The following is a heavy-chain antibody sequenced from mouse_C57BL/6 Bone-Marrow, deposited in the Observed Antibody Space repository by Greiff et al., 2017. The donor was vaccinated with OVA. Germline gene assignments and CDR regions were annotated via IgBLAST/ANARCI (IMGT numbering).Heavy chain of an antibody. J-gene: IGHJ1*03. CDR3: AREEDYYGSSWYCDV. CDR1: GYSITSGYY. CDR2: ISYDGSN. D-gene: IGHD1-1*01. V-gene: IGHV3-6*01. Sequence: EVQLQQSGPGLVKPSQSLSLTCSVTGYSITSGYYWNWIRQFPGNKLEWMGYISYDGSNNYNPSLKNRISITRDTSKTQFFLKLNSVTTEDTATYYCAREEDYYGSSWYCDVWGTGTTVTVSS.